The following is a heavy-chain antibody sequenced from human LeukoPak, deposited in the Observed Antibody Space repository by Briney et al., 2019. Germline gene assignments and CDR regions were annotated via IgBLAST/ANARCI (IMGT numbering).Heavy chain of an antibody. CDR2: INPNSGGT. D-gene: IGHD3-22*01. V-gene: IGHV1-2*02. Sequence: ASVKVSCKASGYTFTGYYMHWVRQAPGQGLEWMGWINPNSGGTNYAQKFQGRVTMTRDTSISTAYMELSRLRSEDTAVYYCARAPYYYDSSGYYPPDYWGQGTLVTVSS. CDR1: GYTFTGYY. J-gene: IGHJ4*02. CDR3: ARAPYYYDSSGYYPPDY.